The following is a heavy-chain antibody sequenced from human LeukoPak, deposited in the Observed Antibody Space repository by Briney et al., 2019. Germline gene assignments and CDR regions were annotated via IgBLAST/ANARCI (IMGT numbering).Heavy chain of an antibody. D-gene: IGHD3-3*01. CDR3: ARTGGITIFGVAPQNWFDP. CDR1: GGSISSYY. Sequence: SETLSLTCTVSGGSISSYYWSWIRQPPGKGLEWIGYIYYSGSTNYNPSLKSRVTISVDTSKNQFSLKLSSVTAADTAMYYCARTGGITIFGVAPQNWFDPWGQGTLVTVSS. J-gene: IGHJ5*02. CDR2: IYYSGST. V-gene: IGHV4-59*01.